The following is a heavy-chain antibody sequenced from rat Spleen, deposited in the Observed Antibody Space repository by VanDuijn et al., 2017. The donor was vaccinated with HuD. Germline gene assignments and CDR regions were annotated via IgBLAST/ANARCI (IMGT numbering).Heavy chain of an antibody. CDR2: ISSDGGRN. CDR3: ATGSYFDY. CDR1: GFTFSDYG. D-gene: IGHD5-1*01. Sequence: EVKLVESGGGLVQPGRSLKLSCTASGFTFSDYGMAWVRQAPTKGLEWVATISSDGGRNFYRDSGKGRFTISRDNAKSSLYLQMDRLRSEDTYTYYCATGSYFDYWGQGVMVPVSS. J-gene: IGHJ2*01. V-gene: IGHV5-29*01.